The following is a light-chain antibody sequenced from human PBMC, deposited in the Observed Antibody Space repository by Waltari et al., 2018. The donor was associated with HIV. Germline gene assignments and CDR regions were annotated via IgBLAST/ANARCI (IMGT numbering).Light chain of an antibody. V-gene: IGLV2-14*01. CDR1: NGYLGDVKY. J-gene: IGLJ3*02. CDR2: EGT. CDR3: ASFTSNTWL. Sequence: QSALTQPASVSASHGQPITINCAGHNGYLGDVKYVSWYHHVPGHAPQCVVYEGTKRPLGVSDRFSASKSGDTASLTIAYRLNEDEGDYYCASFTSNTWLFGGGTKVTVL.